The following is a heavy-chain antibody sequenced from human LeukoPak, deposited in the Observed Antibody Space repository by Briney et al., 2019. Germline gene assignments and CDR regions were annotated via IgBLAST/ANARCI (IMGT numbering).Heavy chain of an antibody. D-gene: IGHD3-9*01. Sequence: GGSLRLSCAASGFTFYNAWMSWVRQAPGKGLEWVGRIKSKTDGGTTDYAAPVKGRFAVLRDDAKNKLYLQMNSLKSEDTAMYYCTTAGGRYFDWLFFYWGQGALVTVSS. CDR1: GFTFYNAW. CDR2: IKSKTDGGTT. J-gene: IGHJ4*02. V-gene: IGHV3-15*01. CDR3: TTAGGRYFDWLFFY.